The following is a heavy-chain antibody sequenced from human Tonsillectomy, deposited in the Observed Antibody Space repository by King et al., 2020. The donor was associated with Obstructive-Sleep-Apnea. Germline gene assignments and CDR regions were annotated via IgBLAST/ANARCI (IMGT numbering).Heavy chain of an antibody. CDR3: ARSTTGTYDDAFDI. Sequence: QLVQSGAEVKKPGASVKVSCKASGYTFTSYDINWVRQATGQGLEWMGWMNPNSGNTGFTQKFQGRVTMTRNTSISTAYMELSSLRCEDTAVYYCARSTTGTYDDAFDIWGQGTMVTVSS. CDR1: GYTFTSYD. D-gene: IGHD1-1*01. V-gene: IGHV1-8*01. J-gene: IGHJ3*02. CDR2: MNPNSGNT.